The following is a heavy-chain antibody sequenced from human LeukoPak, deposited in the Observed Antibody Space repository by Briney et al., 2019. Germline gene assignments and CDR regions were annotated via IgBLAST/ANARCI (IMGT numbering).Heavy chain of an antibody. CDR3: AKTHNPNFWNGYYYFDY. V-gene: IGHV3-23*01. Sequence: GGSLRLSCEASGLTFSNYAMSWVRQAPGKGLEWVSGISGSGGNTYYGDSVKGRFTISRDNSKNTLNLQMNSLRAEDTAVYYCAKTHNPNFWNGYYYFDYWGQGTLVTVST. J-gene: IGHJ4*02. D-gene: IGHD3-3*01. CDR1: GLTFSNYA. CDR2: ISGSGGNT.